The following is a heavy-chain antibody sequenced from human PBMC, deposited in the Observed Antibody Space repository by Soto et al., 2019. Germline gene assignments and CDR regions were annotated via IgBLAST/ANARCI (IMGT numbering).Heavy chain of an antibody. CDR1: GGPFSSQA. V-gene: IGHV1-69*01. CDR2: IIPLLGST. CDR3: ARSDGGYVYCVIDV. Sequence: QVQVEQSGAEVKKPGSSLKVSCKTSGGPFSSQAFNWVRQARGHGLEWMGGIIPLLGSTTYAQKFQDRVTFTADESTSTVYMELRGLRSEDTATYFWARSDGGYVYCVIDVWGRGTTVTVSS. J-gene: IGHJ6*02. D-gene: IGHD2-15*01.